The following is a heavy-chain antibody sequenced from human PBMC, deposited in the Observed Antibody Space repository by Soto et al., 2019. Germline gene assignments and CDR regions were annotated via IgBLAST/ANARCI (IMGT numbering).Heavy chain of an antibody. CDR3: ARRSDSSGWAPRDAFDI. CDR2: IYYSGST. J-gene: IGHJ3*02. Sequence: QVQLQESGPGLVKPSQTLSLTCTVSGGSISSGGYYWSWIRQHPGKGLEWIGCIYYSGSTYYNPSLKSRVTISVDTSQNQFSLKLSSVTAADTAVYYCARRSDSSGWAPRDAFDIWGQGTMVTVSS. D-gene: IGHD3-22*01. CDR1: GGSISSGGYY. V-gene: IGHV4-31*03.